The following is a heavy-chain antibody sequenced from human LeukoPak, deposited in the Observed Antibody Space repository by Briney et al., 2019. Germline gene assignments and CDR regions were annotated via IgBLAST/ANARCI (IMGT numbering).Heavy chain of an antibody. CDR1: GFTVSSNY. Sequence: GGSLRLSCAAPGFTVSSNYMSWVRQAPGKGLEWVSVIYSGGSTYYADSVKGRFTISRDNAKNSLYLQMNSLRAEDTAVYYCAREGYSSGWGLGYWGQGTLVTVSS. D-gene: IGHD6-19*01. V-gene: IGHV3-53*01. J-gene: IGHJ4*02. CDR2: IYSGGST. CDR3: AREGYSSGWGLGY.